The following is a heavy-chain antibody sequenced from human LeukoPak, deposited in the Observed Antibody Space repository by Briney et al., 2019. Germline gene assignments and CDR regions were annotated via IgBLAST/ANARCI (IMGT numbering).Heavy chain of an antibody. CDR2: IRTDGSEK. J-gene: IGHJ6*02. CDR1: RFTFSAYW. CDR3: ARGHYGMDV. V-gene: IGHV3-7*01. Sequence: GGSLRLSCAASRFTFSAYWMTWVRQAPGKGLEWVASIRTDGSEKYYVDSMRGRLTISRDNAENSLILQVNSLRAEDTAVYHCARGHYGMDVWGQGTTVTVSS.